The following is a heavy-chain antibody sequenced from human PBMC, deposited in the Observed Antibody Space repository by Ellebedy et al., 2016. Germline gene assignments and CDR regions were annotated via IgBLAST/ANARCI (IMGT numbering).Heavy chain of an antibody. Sequence: SETLSLTXTVSGGSISSSSYYWGWIRQPPGKGLEWIGSIYYSGSTYYNPSLKSRVTISVDTSKNQFSLKLSSVTAADTAVYYCAREESYCSSTSCHNWFDPWGQGTLVTVSS. CDR2: IYYSGST. CDR1: GGSISSSSYY. D-gene: IGHD2-2*01. V-gene: IGHV4-39*07. CDR3: AREESYCSSTSCHNWFDP. J-gene: IGHJ5*02.